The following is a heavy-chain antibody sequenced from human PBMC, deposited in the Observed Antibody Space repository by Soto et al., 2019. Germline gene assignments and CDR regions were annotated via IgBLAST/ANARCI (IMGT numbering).Heavy chain of an antibody. CDR3: ARAGTTFAYYYYYMDV. CDR2: ISSDGSST. V-gene: IGHV3-74*01. Sequence: PGGSLRLSCAASGFTFSSYWMHWVRQAPGKGLVWVSRISSDGSSTHYADSVKGRFTISRDNAKNSLYLQMNSLRAEDTALYHCARAGTTFAYYYYYMDVWGKGTTVTVSS. J-gene: IGHJ6*03. D-gene: IGHD1-1*01. CDR1: GFTFSSYW.